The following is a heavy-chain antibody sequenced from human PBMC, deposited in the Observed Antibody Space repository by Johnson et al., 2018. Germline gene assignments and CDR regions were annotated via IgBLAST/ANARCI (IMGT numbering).Heavy chain of an antibody. V-gene: IGHV3-7*03. J-gene: IGHJ1*01. CDR3: AAWGGDSRDLEH. D-gene: IGHD2-21*02. CDR2: IKEDGSTK. Sequence: VQLVESGGGLVRPGGSLRLSCAASGFTFTTYWMNWVRQAPGKGLEWVASIKEDGSTKYYVDSVNGRFTISRDNAKNSLYLQMNNLGAEDTAVYFCAAWGGDSRDLEHWGQGTLVTVSS. CDR1: GFTFTTYW.